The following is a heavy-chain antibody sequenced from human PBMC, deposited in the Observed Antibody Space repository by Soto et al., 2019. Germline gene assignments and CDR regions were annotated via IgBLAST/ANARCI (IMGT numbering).Heavy chain of an antibody. CDR2: IYHSGST. CDR1: GGSISSGGYS. J-gene: IGHJ5*01. D-gene: IGHD5-12*01. CDR3: AAGGGLPRYS. V-gene: IGHV4-30-2*01. Sequence: SETLSLTCAVSGGSISSGGYSWSWIRQPPGKGLEWIGYIYHSGSTYYNPSLKSRVTISVDRSKNQFSLKLSSVTAADTSVYYCAAGGGLPRYSSRQATLLTVSS.